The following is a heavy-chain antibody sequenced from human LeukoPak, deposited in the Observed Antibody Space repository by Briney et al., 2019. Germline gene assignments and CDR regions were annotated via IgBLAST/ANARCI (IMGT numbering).Heavy chain of an antibody. CDR3: ARLNYYGSGSFHY. CDR2: IYPGDSDT. Sequence: GESLKISCKGSGYSFTSYWIGWVRQIPGKGLEWMGIIYPGDSDTRYSPSFQGQVNISADKSISTAYLQWSSLKASDTAMYYRARLNYYGSGSFHYWGQGTLVTVSS. V-gene: IGHV5-51*01. J-gene: IGHJ4*02. CDR1: GYSFTSYW. D-gene: IGHD3-10*01.